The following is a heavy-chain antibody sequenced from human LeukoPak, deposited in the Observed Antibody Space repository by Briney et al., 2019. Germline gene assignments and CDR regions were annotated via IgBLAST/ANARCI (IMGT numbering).Heavy chain of an antibody. CDR3: ARGIAASAFDI. Sequence: GSLRLSCAASGFTFSSYSMNWVRQAPGKGLEWISSISSSSSYIYYADSVQGRFTISRDNAKISLYMQLSSLRAEDTAVYYCARGIAASAFDIWGQGTMVTVSS. J-gene: IGHJ3*02. V-gene: IGHV3-21*01. CDR2: ISSSSSYI. CDR1: GFTFSSYS. D-gene: IGHD6-13*01.